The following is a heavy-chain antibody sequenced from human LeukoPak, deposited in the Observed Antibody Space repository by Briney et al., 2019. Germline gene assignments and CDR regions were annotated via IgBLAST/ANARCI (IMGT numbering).Heavy chain of an antibody. D-gene: IGHD6-25*01. CDR1: GGSLRGYY. V-gene: IGHV4-34*01. CDR3: ARAPRAALVGFDY. J-gene: IGHJ4*02. Sequence: SETLSLTCAVYGGSLRGYYWSWIRQPPGKGLGGSGGINHSGSTNYNPSLKSRVTISVATSKNQFSLKLSSVTASDTAVYYCARAPRAALVGFDYWGQGTLVTVSS. CDR2: INHSGST.